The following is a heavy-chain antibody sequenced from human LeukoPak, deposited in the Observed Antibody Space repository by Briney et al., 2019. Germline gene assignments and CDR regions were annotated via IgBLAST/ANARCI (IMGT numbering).Heavy chain of an antibody. V-gene: IGHV4-59*01. CDR3: ARVSDNNWFDP. Sequence: AETLSLTCTVSGGSISSYYWSWIRQPPGKGLEWIGYIYYSGSTNYNPSLKSRVTISVDKSKNQFSLKLSSVPAADTAVYYCARVSDNNWFDPWGQGTLVTVSS. CDR2: IYYSGST. CDR1: GGSISSYY. J-gene: IGHJ5*02. D-gene: IGHD2-15*01.